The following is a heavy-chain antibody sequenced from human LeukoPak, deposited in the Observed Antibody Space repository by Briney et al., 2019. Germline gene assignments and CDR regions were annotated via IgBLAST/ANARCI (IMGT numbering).Heavy chain of an antibody. J-gene: IGHJ4*02. V-gene: IGHV4-61*05. Sequence: SETLSLTCTVSGGSISSSGYYWSWIRQPPGKGLEWIGYIYYSGSTNYNPSLKSRVTISVDTSKNQFSLKLSSVTAADTAVYYCARRCGTVTTGYFDYWGQGTLVTVSS. CDR1: GGSISSSGYY. D-gene: IGHD4-17*01. CDR3: ARRCGTVTTGYFDY. CDR2: IYYSGST.